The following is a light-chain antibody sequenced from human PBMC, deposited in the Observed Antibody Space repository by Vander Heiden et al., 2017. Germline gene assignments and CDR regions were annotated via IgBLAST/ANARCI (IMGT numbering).Light chain of an antibody. CDR2: GAS. J-gene: IGKJ4*01. V-gene: IGKV3-20*01. CDR1: QSVSSTF. Sequence: EIVLTQSPGTLSLSPGERVTLSCRASQSVSSTFLAWYQQKSGQAPRLLIYGASSRATGIPDRFSGSGSGIDFTLTISRLEPEDFAVYYCQQYGSSPLTFGGGTKVEIK. CDR3: QQYGSSPLT.